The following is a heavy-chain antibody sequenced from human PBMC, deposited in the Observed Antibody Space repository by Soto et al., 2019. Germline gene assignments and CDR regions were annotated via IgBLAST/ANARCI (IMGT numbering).Heavy chain of an antibody. D-gene: IGHD2-2*01. Sequence: SETLSLTCAFYCGSFSGYYWSWVRQPPGKGLEWIAEINHSGGTNYNPSLKSRVTISVDTSKNYFSLKLSFVTAADTAVYYCARALPVSRYCISIDCPRSGMDVWGQGTTVTVSS. J-gene: IGHJ6*02. CDR3: ARALPVSRYCISIDCPRSGMDV. CDR1: CGSFSGYY. CDR2: INHSGGT. V-gene: IGHV4-34*01.